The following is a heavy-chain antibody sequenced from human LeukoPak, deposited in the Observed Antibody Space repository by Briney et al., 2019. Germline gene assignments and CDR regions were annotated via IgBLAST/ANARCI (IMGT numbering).Heavy chain of an antibody. D-gene: IGHD1-26*01. Sequence: SETLSLTCTVSGVSISSGGYYWSWIRQHPGKGLEWIGYIYYSGSSYYNPSLESRVTISVDTSKNQFSLKLSSVTAADTAVYYCARGDGSYLGNWGQGTLVTVSS. J-gene: IGHJ4*02. V-gene: IGHV4-31*03. CDR2: IYYSGSS. CDR1: GVSISSGGYY. CDR3: ARGDGSYLGN.